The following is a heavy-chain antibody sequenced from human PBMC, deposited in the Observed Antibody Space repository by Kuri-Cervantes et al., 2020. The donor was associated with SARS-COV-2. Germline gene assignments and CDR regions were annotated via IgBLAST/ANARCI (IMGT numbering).Heavy chain of an antibody. D-gene: IGHD2-15*01. V-gene: IGHV1-46*01. CDR3: ASLGVDCSGGSCWQGFDY. Sequence: ASVKVSCKASGYTFTGYYMHWVRQAPGQGLEWMGIINPSGGSTSYAQKFQGRVTMTRDTSTSTVYMELSSLRSEDTAVYYCASLGVDCSGGSCWQGFDYWGQGTLVTVS. J-gene: IGHJ4*02. CDR1: GYTFTGYY. CDR2: INPSGGST.